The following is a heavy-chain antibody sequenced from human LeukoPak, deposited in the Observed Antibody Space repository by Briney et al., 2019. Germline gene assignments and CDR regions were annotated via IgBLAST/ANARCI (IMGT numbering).Heavy chain of an antibody. V-gene: IGHV3-21*01. D-gene: IGHD2-21*02. Sequence: GGSLRLSCAASGFTFSRYAMTWVSQAPGKWLEWVSSISSSSSYIYYADSVKGRFTISRDNAKNSLYLQMNSLRAEDTAVYYCARDKGVVVTASTSYYYYYMDVWGKGTTVTVSS. CDR2: ISSSSSYI. CDR3: ARDKGVVVTASTSYYYYYMDV. CDR1: GFTFSRYA. J-gene: IGHJ6*03.